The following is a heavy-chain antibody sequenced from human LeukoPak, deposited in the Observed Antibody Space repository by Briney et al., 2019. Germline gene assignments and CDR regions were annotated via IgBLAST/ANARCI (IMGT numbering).Heavy chain of an antibody. V-gene: IGHV3-23*01. D-gene: IGHD4-17*01. CDR2: ISGSGGST. CDR1: GFTFSSYA. Sequence: PGGSLRLSCAASGFTFSSYAMSWVRQAPGKGLEWVSAISGSGGSTYYADSVKGRFTISRDNSKNTVYLQMNSLRTEDTAVYYCAEGWYGEDPVRRYYYYGMDVWGQGTTVTVSS. CDR3: AEGWYGEDPVRRYYYYGMDV. J-gene: IGHJ6*02.